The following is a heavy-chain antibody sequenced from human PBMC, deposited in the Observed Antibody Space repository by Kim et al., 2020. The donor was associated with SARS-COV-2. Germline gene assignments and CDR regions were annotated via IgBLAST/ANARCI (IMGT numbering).Heavy chain of an antibody. Sequence: LKSRVTISVDTAKNPFSLKLSSVTAADTAVYYCARRYYYGSGSYFDWFDPWGQGTLVTVSS. V-gene: IGHV4-39*01. CDR3: ARRYYYGSGSYFDWFDP. D-gene: IGHD3-10*01. J-gene: IGHJ5*02.